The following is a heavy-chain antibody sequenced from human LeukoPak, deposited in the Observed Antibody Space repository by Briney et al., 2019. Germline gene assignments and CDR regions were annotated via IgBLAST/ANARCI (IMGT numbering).Heavy chain of an antibody. D-gene: IGHD3-10*01. Sequence: GSLRLSCAASGFTFSNYGMSCVRQAPGKGLKWVSAISGGGSSTYYADSVKGRFTISRDNSKNTLSLQMNSLRAEDTAICYCAKFGCDYGSGSYYNRRYFDYWGQGTLVTVSS. CDR2: ISGGGSST. V-gene: IGHV3-23*01. J-gene: IGHJ4*02. CDR3: AKFGCDYGSGSYYNRRYFDY. CDR1: GFTFSNYG.